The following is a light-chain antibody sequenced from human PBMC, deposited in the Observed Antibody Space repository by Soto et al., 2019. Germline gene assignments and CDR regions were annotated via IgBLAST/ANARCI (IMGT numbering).Light chain of an antibody. J-gene: IGKJ2*01. V-gene: IGKV1-5*03. CDR3: QQYTSYSYT. CDR1: QSISTW. CDR2: KAS. Sequence: DIQMTQSPSTLSASVGDRVTITCRASQSISTWLAWYQQKPGKAPKLLIYKASSLQSGVPSRFSGSGSGTEFTLTNSSLQPDDFATYYCQQYTSYSYTFGQGTKLEIK.